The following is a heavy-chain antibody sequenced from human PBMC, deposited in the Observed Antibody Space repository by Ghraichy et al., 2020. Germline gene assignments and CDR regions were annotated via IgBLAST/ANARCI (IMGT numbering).Heavy chain of an antibody. V-gene: IGHV4-34*01. CDR2: INHSGST. Sequence: SETLSPTCAVYGGFFSGYYSSWIRQPPRKGLEWIGEINHSGSTNYNPSLKSRVTISVDTSKNQFSLKLSSVTAADTAVYYCARRRFLEWLSVYYGIDVWGQGTTVTVSS. CDR1: GGFFSGYY. CDR3: ARRRFLEWLSVYYGIDV. D-gene: IGHD3-3*01. J-gene: IGHJ6*02.